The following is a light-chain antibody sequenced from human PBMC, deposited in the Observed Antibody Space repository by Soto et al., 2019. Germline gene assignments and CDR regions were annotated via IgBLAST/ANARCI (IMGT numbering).Light chain of an antibody. Sequence: GDRVTITCLASQDVSNWLAWYQERPGKAPDLLIYAASSLQTGVPSRFSGSGSGTDFTLTISSLQPEDFATYYCQQFNSYPLTFGQGTRLEIK. CDR1: QDVSNW. CDR3: QQFNSYPLT. J-gene: IGKJ5*01. CDR2: AAS. V-gene: IGKV1D-16*01.